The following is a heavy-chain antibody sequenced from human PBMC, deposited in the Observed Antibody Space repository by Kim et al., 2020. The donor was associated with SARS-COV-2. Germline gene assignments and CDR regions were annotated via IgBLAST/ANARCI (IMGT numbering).Heavy chain of an antibody. Sequence: TNYADSVRGQVTISRDNANNALYLQLNSLSPEETAVYYWARGGFYTSFDYWGQGTLVTVSS. CDR3: ARGGFYTSFDY. CDR2: T. D-gene: IGHD3-16*01. V-gene: IGHV3-11*06. J-gene: IGHJ4*02.